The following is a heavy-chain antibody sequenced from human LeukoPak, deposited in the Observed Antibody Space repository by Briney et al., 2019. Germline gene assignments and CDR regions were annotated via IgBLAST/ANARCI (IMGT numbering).Heavy chain of an antibody. Sequence: GGSLRLSCAASGFTFSSYSMNWVRQAPGKGLEWVSSISSSSSYIYYADSVKGRFTISRDNAKNSLYLQMNSLRAEGTAVYYCARHYYDSSGYLWYFDYWGQGTLVTVSS. J-gene: IGHJ4*02. CDR2: ISSSSSYI. D-gene: IGHD3-22*01. CDR1: GFTFSSYS. CDR3: ARHYYDSSGYLWYFDY. V-gene: IGHV3-21*01.